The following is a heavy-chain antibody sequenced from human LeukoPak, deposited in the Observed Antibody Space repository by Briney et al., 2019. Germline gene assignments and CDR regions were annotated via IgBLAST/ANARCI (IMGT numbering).Heavy chain of an antibody. CDR1: GYSFSNSW. V-gene: IGHV5-51*01. CDR2: IYPGDSDT. Sequence: GESLKISRKGSGYSFSNSWIVWVRQMPGKGLEYMGIIYPGDSDTRYSPSFQGQVTISADKSISTAYLQWSSLKASDTAMYYCARQNGEFRVITNYYYYGMDVWGQGTTVTVSS. D-gene: IGHD3-3*01. CDR3: ARQNGEFRVITNYYYYGMDV. J-gene: IGHJ6*02.